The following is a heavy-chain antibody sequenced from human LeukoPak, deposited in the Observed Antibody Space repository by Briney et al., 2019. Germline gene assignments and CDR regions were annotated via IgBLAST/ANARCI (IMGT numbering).Heavy chain of an antibody. D-gene: IGHD2-2*01. J-gene: IGHJ4*02. Sequence: SETLSLTCTVSGGSISSYYWSWIRQPPGKGLEWIGYIYYSGSTNYNPSLKSRVTISVDTSKNQFSLKLSSVTAADTAVYYCARTGRVPAASDYWGQGTLVTVSS. CDR3: ARTGRVPAASDY. CDR2: IYYSGST. CDR1: GGSISSYY. V-gene: IGHV4-59*01.